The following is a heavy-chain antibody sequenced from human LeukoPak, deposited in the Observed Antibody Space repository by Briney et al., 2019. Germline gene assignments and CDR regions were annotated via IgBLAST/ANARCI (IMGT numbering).Heavy chain of an antibody. CDR2: ISGSGGST. D-gene: IGHD2-15*01. CDR1: GFTFSSYG. J-gene: IGHJ4*02. Sequence: AGGSLRLSCAASGFTFSSYGMSWVRQAPGKGLEWVSAISGSGGSTYYADSVRGRFTISRDNSKNTLYLQMNSLRAEDTAVYYCARESFGGSPLVHWGQGTLVTVSS. CDR3: ARESFGGSPLVH. V-gene: IGHV3-23*01.